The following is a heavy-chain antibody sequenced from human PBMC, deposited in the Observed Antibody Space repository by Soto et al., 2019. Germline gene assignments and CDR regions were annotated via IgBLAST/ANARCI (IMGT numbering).Heavy chain of an antibody. CDR2: ISSNGGYT. D-gene: IGHD3-9*01. CDR1: GLTFSRYA. CDR3: LTWSHKVLTGPDGYGMDV. Sequence: GSLRLSCAASGLTFSRYALSWVRQAPGGGLEWVSFISSNGGYTNYAGSVKGRFSISRDNSNNMLYLQMSSLRAEDSAIYYCLTWSHKVLTGPDGYGMDVWGQGTTVTVSS. V-gene: IGHV3-23*01. J-gene: IGHJ6*02.